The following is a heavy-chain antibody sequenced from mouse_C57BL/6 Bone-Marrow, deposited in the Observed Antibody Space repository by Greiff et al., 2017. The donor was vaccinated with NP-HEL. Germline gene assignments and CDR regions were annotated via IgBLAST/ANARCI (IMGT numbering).Heavy chain of an antibody. Sequence: VQLQQSGAELVRPGTSVKVSCKASGYAFTNYLIEWVKQRPGQGLEWIGVINPGSGGTNYNEKFKGKATLTADKSSSTAYMQLSSLTSEDSAVYFWARGELGRFAYWGKGTLVTVSA. CDR2: INPGSGGT. J-gene: IGHJ3*01. CDR1: GYAFTNYL. D-gene: IGHD4-1*01. V-gene: IGHV1-54*01. CDR3: ARGELGRFAY.